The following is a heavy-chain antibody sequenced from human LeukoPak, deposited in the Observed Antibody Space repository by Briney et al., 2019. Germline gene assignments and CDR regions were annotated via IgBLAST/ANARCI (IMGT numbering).Heavy chain of an antibody. D-gene: IGHD5-12*01. CDR3: VKDGPYSGYDLAR. CDR1: GLTFSSFA. J-gene: IGHJ4*02. CDR2: SSSRRGAT. Sequence: GGSLRLSCAASGLTFSSFAMSWVRQAPGKGLEWVSSSSSRRGATYYADSVEGRFTISRDTSKNTLFLQMTSLRAEDTAVYYCVKDGPYSGYDLARWGRGTLVSVSS. V-gene: IGHV3-23*01.